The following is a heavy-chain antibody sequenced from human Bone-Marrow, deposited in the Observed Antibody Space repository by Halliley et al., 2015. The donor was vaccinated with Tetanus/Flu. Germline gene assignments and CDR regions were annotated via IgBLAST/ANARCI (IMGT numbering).Heavy chain of an antibody. J-gene: IGHJ4*02. CDR1: GGSISSANW. D-gene: IGHD2-15*01. V-gene: IGHV4-4*02. CDR3: ARLRPRELVVAAPDY. CDR2: IYPSGST. Sequence: TLSLTCAVSGGSISSANWWTWVRQAPGKGLEWIGEIYPSGSTNYNPSLKSRVSISVDKSKNQFSLTLTSVNAADTAVYYCARLRPRELVVAAPDYWGLGTLVSVSS.